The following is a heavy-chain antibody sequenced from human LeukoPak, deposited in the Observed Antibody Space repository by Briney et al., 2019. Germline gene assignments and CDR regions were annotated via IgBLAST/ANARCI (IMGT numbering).Heavy chain of an antibody. CDR3: AREWGQGEQWLVPARFDY. CDR2: INPNSGGT. D-gene: IGHD6-19*01. J-gene: IGHJ4*02. Sequence: ASVKVSCKASGYTFTGYYMHWVRQAPGQGLEWMGWINPNSGGTNYAQKFQGRVTMTRDTSISTAYMELSRLRSDDTAVYYCAREWGQGEQWLVPARFDYWGQGTLVTVSS. V-gene: IGHV1-2*02. CDR1: GYTFTGYY.